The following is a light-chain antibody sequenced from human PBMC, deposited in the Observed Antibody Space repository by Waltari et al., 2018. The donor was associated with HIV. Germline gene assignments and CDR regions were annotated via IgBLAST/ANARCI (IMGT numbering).Light chain of an antibody. Sequence: QSALTQPASVSGSPGQSITISCTGTSSDVGGYDYVSWYQQDPGKAPKVIIYDVSKRPSGVSNRFSGSKSGNTASLTISGLQAEDEADYYCSSCTTGSTLVFGGGTTVTVL. J-gene: IGLJ3*02. CDR1: SSDVGGYDY. V-gene: IGLV2-14*01. CDR3: SSCTTGSTLV. CDR2: DVS.